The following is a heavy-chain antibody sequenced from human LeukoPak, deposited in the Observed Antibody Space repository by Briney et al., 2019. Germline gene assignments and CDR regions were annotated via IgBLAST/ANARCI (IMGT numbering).Heavy chain of an antibody. Sequence: SETLSLACTVSGGSISSYYWSWIRQPPGKGLEWIGYIYYNGSTNYNPSLKSRVTISVDTSKNQFSLKLSSVTAADTAVYYCARAQYYYYYCMDVWGKGTTVTVSS. V-gene: IGHV4-59*01. CDR2: IYYNGST. J-gene: IGHJ6*03. CDR3: ARAQYYYYYCMDV. CDR1: GGSISSYY.